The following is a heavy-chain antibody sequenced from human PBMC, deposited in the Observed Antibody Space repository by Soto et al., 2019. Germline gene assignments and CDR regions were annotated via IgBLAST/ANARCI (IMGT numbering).Heavy chain of an antibody. Sequence: QVQLVQSGAEVKKPGSSVKVSCKASGGTFSSYAISWVRQAPGQGLEWMGGIIPIFGTANYAQKFQGRVTITADESTRKAYMELSSLRSEDTAVYYCHLNGIAAAGHPLSPRWVYYYGMDVWGQGTTVTVSS. J-gene: IGHJ6*02. CDR3: HLNGIAAAGHPLSPRWVYYYGMDV. CDR1: GGTFSSYA. D-gene: IGHD6-13*01. CDR2: IIPIFGTA. V-gene: IGHV1-69*01.